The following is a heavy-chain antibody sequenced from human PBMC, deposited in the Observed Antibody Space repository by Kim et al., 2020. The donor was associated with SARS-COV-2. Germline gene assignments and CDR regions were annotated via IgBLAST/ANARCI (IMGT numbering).Heavy chain of an antibody. CDR2: ISYDGSNK. J-gene: IGHJ1*01. CDR1: GFTFSSYG. V-gene: IGHV3-30*18. CDR3: AKGQADYYYDSSGYQTSAEYFQH. D-gene: IGHD3-22*01. Sequence: GGSLRLSCAASGFTFSSYGMHWVRQAPGKGLEWVAVISYDGSNKYYADSVKGRFTISRDNSKNTLYLQMNSLRAEDTAVYYCAKGQADYYYDSSGYQTSAEYFQHWGQVTLVTVSS.